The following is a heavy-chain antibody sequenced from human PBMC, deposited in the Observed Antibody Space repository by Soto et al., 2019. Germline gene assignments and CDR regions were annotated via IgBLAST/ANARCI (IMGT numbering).Heavy chain of an antibody. CDR1: GFTFSSYE. D-gene: IGHD3-22*01. V-gene: IGHV3-48*03. CDR3: ARDYYDSSGYYLNWFDP. CDR2: ISSSGSTI. Sequence: GGSLRLSCAASGFTFSSYEMNWVRQAPGKGLEWVSYISSSGSTIYYADSVKGRFTISRDNAKNSLYLQMNSLRAEDTAVYYCARDYYDSSGYYLNWFDPWGQGTLVTVSS. J-gene: IGHJ5*02.